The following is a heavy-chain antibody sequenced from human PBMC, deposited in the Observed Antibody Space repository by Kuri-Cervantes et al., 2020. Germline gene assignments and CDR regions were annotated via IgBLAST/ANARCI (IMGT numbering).Heavy chain of an antibody. J-gene: IGHJ4*02. CDR1: EFTFSSYA. D-gene: IGHD2-8*01. V-gene: IGHV3-7*01. Sequence: GESLKISCAASEFTFSSYAMTWVRQAPGKGPEWVANIKQDGSERYYVDSVKGRFTISRDNAKSSLHLQMNSLRVEDTAVYYCARERETYCTNGVCYMYYFDYWGQETLVTVSS. CDR2: IKQDGSER. CDR3: ARERETYCTNGVCYMYYFDY.